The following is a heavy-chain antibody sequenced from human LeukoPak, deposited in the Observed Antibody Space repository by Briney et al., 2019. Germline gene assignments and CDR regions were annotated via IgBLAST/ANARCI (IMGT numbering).Heavy chain of an antibody. J-gene: IGHJ4*02. D-gene: IGHD3-10*01. CDR2: INHSGST. CDR3: ASSMVRGVIIYYFDY. Sequence: SETLSLTCAVYGGSFSGYYWSWIRQPPGKGLEWIGEINHSGSTNYNPSLKSRVTISVDRSKNQFSLKLSSVTAADTAVYYCASSMVRGVIIYYFDYWGQGTLVTVSS. V-gene: IGHV4-34*01. CDR1: GGSFSGYY.